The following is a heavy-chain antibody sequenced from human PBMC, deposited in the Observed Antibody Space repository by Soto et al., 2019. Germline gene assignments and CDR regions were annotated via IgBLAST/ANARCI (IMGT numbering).Heavy chain of an antibody. CDR3: ARGSSSGYSACDS. V-gene: IGHV1-8*01. J-gene: IGHJ5*01. Sequence: QVQLVQSGAEVQKPGASVKVSCKTSGYTFTRYDINWVRQATGQAPEWMGWMNPNTGNTGYAPKFQGRVTMTRNASISTAYMELSSLRSEDTAVYFCARGSSSGYSACDSWGQGTRVTVSS. CDR1: GYTFTRYD. CDR2: MNPNTGNT. D-gene: IGHD3-22*01.